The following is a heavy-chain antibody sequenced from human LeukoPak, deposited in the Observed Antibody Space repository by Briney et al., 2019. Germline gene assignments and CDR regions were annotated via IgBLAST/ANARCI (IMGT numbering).Heavy chain of an antibody. V-gene: IGHV4-61*02. D-gene: IGHD3-10*01. CDR1: GGSISSGCYY. Sequence: SGTLSLTCTVSGGSISSGCYYWSWIRQPAGRGLEWIGRIYTSGSTNYNPSLNCRVTISIDTSNSQFSLKLSSATATDTAVYYCARHGGSGLDWFDPWGQGTLVTVSS. CDR2: IYTSGST. J-gene: IGHJ5*02. CDR3: ARHGGSGLDWFDP.